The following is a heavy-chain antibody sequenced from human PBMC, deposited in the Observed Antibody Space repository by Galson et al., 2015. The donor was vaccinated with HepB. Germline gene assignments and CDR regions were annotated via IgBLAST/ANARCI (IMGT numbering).Heavy chain of an antibody. CDR2: TDPSDSYT. J-gene: IGHJ6*02. Sequence: QSGAEVKKPGESLRISCKGSGYSFTSYWISWVRQMPGKGLEWMGRTDPSDSYTNYSPSFQGHVTISADKSISTAYLQWSSLKASDTAMYYCARHVGGEEQLVPYYYYGMDVWGQGTTVTVSS. D-gene: IGHD6-6*01. CDR3: ARHVGGEEQLVPYYYYGMDV. CDR1: GYSFTSYW. V-gene: IGHV5-10-1*01.